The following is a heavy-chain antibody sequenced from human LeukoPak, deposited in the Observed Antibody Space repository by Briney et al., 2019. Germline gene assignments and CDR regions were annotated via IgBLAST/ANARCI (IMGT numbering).Heavy chain of an antibody. CDR3: TKAERVATITKSGF. CDR2: ITAGGGGT. Sequence: GGSLRLSCAASGFTFSSFVMSWVRQAPGKGLEWVSAITAGGGGTYYADSVKGRFTISRDNSKNTLSLQMNSLRAEDTAVYYCTKAERVATITKSGFWGQGTLVTVSS. J-gene: IGHJ4*02. V-gene: IGHV3-23*01. D-gene: IGHD5-12*01. CDR1: GFTFSSFV.